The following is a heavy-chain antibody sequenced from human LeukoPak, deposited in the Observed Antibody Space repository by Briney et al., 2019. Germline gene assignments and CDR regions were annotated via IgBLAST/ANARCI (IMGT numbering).Heavy chain of an antibody. CDR1: GGAISSYY. D-gene: IGHD1-26*01. V-gene: IGHV4-59*01. CDR2: IYYSGST. Sequence: SDTLSLTCTVSGGAISSYYWSWIRQPPGNGLEWTGYIYYSGSTNYNPSLKSRVTISVDPSKNQFSLKLSSVTAADTAVYYCARYSGSYRTGFDYWGQGTLVTVSS. CDR3: ARYSGSYRTGFDY. J-gene: IGHJ4*02.